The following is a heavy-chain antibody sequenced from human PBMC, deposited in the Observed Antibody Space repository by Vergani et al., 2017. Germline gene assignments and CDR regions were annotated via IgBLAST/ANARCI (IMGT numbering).Heavy chain of an antibody. CDR2: INAGNGNT. Sequence: QVQLVQSGAEVKKPGASVKVSCKASGYTFTSYAMYWVRQAPGQRLEWMGWINAGNGNTKYSQKFQGRVTITRETSASTASMELRSLRSADTAVYYCARDHSGEKSSTSCDWFDPWGQGTLVTVSS. V-gene: IGHV1-3*01. CDR3: ARDHSGEKSSTSCDWFDP. D-gene: IGHD2-2*01. CDR1: GYTFTSYA. J-gene: IGHJ5*02.